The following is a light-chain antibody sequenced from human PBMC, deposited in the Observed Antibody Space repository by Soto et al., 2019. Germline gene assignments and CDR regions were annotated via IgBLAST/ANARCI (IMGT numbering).Light chain of an antibody. CDR1: QGISSY. CDR3: QQLKSYPLT. J-gene: IGKJ5*01. CDR2: AAS. Sequence: IQLTQSPSSLSASVGDRVTITCRASQGISSYLAWYQQKPGKAPKLLIYAASTLQSGVPPRFSGSGSGTDFTLTISSLQPEDFATYYCQQLKSYPLTFGQGTRLEI. V-gene: IGKV1-9*01.